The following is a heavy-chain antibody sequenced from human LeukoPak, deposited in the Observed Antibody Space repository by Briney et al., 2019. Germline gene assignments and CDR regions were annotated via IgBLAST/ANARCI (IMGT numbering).Heavy chain of an antibody. D-gene: IGHD2-8*02. CDR3: ASEGKLVLVD. Sequence: SQTLSLTCTVSGGSISSGSYYWSWLRQPAGKGLEWIGRIYTSGSTNYNPSLKSRVTISVDTSKNQFSLKLSSVTAADTAVYYCASEGKLVLVDWGQGTLVTVSS. V-gene: IGHV4-61*02. CDR1: GGSISSGSYY. J-gene: IGHJ4*02. CDR2: IYTSGST.